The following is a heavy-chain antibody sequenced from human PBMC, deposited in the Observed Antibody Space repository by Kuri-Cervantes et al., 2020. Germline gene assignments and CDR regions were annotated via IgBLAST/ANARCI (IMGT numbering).Heavy chain of an antibody. CDR3: ARGWRGRSTSVPHYTLYFDL. J-gene: IGHJ2*01. CDR2: INHSGRT. Sequence: SQTLALTCAVYSGYFSGYYWSWIRQPPGKGLEWIGEINHSGRTNYNPSLKSRVTISVDTSKNQVSLRLTSVTVADTAVYYCARGWRGRSTSVPHYTLYFDLWGRGTLVTVSS. CDR1: SGYFSGYY. D-gene: IGHD2-15*01. V-gene: IGHV4-34*01.